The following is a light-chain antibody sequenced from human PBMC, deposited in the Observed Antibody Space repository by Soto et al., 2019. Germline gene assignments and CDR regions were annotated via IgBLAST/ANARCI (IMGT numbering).Light chain of an antibody. CDR1: QSITNNY. CDR3: QQRSNWPPIT. V-gene: IGKV3D-20*02. J-gene: IGKJ5*01. Sequence: EIVLTQSPGTLSLSPGERATLSCRASQSITNNYLAWYQQKPGRAHRLLIYGASSRATGIPDRFSGSGSGTDFTLTISRLEPEDFAVYYCQQRSNWPPITFGQGTRLEIK. CDR2: GAS.